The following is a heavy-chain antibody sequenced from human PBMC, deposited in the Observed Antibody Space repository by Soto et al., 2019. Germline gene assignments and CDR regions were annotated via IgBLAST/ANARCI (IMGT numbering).Heavy chain of an antibody. CDR2: IASRAHNYAT. V-gene: IGHV3-73*02. D-gene: IGHD2-8*01. Sequence: EVELVESGGGLVQPGGSLKLSCAASGFSLSGSFIHWVRQASGKGPEWVGRIASRAHNYATAYGTSVQGRFTVARDDSLNTAYLHMNGLKPEDTAVFFCAGLMANLFDRFDYCGRGILVSVSA. J-gene: IGHJ4*02. CDR1: GFSLSGSF. CDR3: AGLMANLFDRFDY.